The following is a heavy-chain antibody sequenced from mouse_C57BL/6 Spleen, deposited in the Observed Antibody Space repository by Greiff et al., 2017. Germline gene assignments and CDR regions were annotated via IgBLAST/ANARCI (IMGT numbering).Heavy chain of an antibody. CDR3: ARHRDTQEFAY. CDR1: GFTFSSYG. D-gene: IGHD3-3*01. J-gene: IGHJ3*01. V-gene: IGHV5-6*01. CDR2: ISSGGSYT. Sequence: EVQLVESGGDFVKPGGSLKLSCAASGFTFSSYGMSWVRQTPDKRLEWVATISSGGSYTYYPDSVKGRFTISRDNAKNTLYLQMSSLKSEDTAMYYCARHRDTQEFAYWGQGTLVTVSA.